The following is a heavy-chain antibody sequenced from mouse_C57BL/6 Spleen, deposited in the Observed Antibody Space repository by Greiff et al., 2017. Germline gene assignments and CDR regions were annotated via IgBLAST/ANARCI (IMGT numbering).Heavy chain of an antibody. J-gene: IGHJ3*01. D-gene: IGHD2-4*01. CDR2: INPSNAGT. V-gene: IGHV1-53*01. CDR1: GYTFTSYW. CDR3: ARSGYDYDEWFAY. Sequence: QVQLQQPGTELVKPGASVKLSCKASGYTFTSYWMHWVKQRPGQGLEWIGNINPSNAGTNYNEKFKSKATLTVDKSSSTAYMQLSSLTSEDSAVYYCARSGYDYDEWFAYWGQGTLVTVSA.